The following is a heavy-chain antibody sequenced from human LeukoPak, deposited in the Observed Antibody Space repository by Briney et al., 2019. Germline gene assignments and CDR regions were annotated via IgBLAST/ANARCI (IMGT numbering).Heavy chain of an antibody. J-gene: IGHJ4*02. CDR2: IYYSGST. CDR3: ARQWSSFYDILSGYYMFDY. D-gene: IGHD3-9*01. CDR1: GGSISSSSYY. Sequence: SETLSLTCTVSGGSISSSSYYWGWIRQPPGKGLEWIGSIYYSGSTYYNPSLKSRVTISVDTSKNQFSLKLSSVTAADTAVYYCARQWSSFYDILSGYYMFDYWGQGTLVTVSS. V-gene: IGHV4-39*01.